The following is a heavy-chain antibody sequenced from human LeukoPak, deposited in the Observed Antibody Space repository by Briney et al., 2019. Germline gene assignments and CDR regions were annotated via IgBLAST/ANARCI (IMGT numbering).Heavy chain of an antibody. CDR3: ARGLGYCSSTSCYRSLYYYYYMDV. D-gene: IGHD2-2*02. Sequence: SETLSLTCAVYGGSFSGYYWSWIRQPPGKGPEWIGEVNHSGSTNYNPSLKSRVTISVDTSKNQFSLKLSSVTAADTAVYYCARGLGYCSSTSCYRSLYYYYYMDVWGKGTTVTVSS. J-gene: IGHJ6*03. CDR1: GGSFSGYY. CDR2: VNHSGST. V-gene: IGHV4-34*01.